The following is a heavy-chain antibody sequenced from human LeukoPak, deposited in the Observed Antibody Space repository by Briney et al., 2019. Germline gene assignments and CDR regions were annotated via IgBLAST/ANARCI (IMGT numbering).Heavy chain of an antibody. J-gene: IGHJ5*02. V-gene: IGHV3-23*01. CDR2: ISGSGGST. CDR3: ARDDEDFYRYNWFDP. Sequence: PGGSLRLSCAASGFTFSSYAMSWVRQAPGKGLEWVSAISGSGGSTYYADSVKGRFTISRDNSKNRLYLQMNSLRAEDTAVYYCARDDEDFYRYNWFDPWGQGTLVTVSS. CDR1: GFTFSSYA. D-gene: IGHD2/OR15-2a*01.